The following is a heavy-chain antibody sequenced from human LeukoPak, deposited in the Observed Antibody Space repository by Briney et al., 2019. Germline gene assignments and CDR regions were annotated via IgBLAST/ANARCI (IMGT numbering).Heavy chain of an antibody. Sequence: SETLSLTCSVSGGSLSGYYWSWIRQTPGKGLEWIGYIYSSGTTNYNRALQSRVTISLDTAKNQFSLSVTSVIAADTAMYFCARRISSWNVYIDKWGQGIQITVSS. J-gene: IGHJ4*02. CDR1: GGSLSGYY. D-gene: IGHD1-1*01. V-gene: IGHV4-59*12. CDR2: IYSSGTT. CDR3: ARRISSWNVYIDK.